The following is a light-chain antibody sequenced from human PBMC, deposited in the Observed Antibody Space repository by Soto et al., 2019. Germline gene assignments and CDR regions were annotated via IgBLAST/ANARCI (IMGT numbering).Light chain of an antibody. CDR1: NIGSKS. CDR2: YDS. Sequence: SYELTQPPSVSVAPGKTARITCRGNNIGSKSVHWYQQKPGQAPVLVIYYDSDRPSGIPERFSGSNSGNTATLTISRVEARDEADYYCQVWDSSSDHVVFGGGTKLTVL. V-gene: IGLV3-21*04. CDR3: QVWDSSSDHVV. J-gene: IGLJ2*01.